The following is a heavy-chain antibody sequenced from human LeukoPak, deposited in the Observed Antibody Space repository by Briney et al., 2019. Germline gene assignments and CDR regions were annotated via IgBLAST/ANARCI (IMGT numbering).Heavy chain of an antibody. D-gene: IGHD6-6*01. J-gene: IGHJ3*02. V-gene: IGHV4-30-2*01. CDR3: ARDEGSSRTGAFDI. CDR2: IYHSGST. Sequence: PSETLSLTCTVSGGSISSGGYYWSWIRQPPGKGLEWIGYIYHSGSTYYNPSLKSRVTISADKSISTAYLQWSSLKASDTAMYYCARDEGSSRTGAFDIWGQGTMVTVSS. CDR1: GGSISSGGYY.